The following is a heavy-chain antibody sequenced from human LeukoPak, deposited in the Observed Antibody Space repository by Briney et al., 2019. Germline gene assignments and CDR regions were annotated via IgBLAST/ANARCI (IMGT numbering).Heavy chain of an antibody. D-gene: IGHD3-22*01. CDR1: GGTFSSYA. Sequence: GASVKVSCKASGGTFSSYAISWVRQAPGQGLEWVGRIIPILGIANYAQKFQGRVTITADKSTSTAYMELSSLRSEDTAVYYCARIDSSGYYLDYWGQGTLVTVSS. V-gene: IGHV1-69*04. CDR2: IIPILGIA. CDR3: ARIDSSGYYLDY. J-gene: IGHJ4*02.